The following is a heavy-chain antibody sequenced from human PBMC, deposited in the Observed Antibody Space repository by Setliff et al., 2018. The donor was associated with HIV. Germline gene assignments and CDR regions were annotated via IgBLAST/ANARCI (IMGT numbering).Heavy chain of an antibody. V-gene: IGHV1-2*06. CDR2: INPYSGDT. CDR1: GYTFTGYY. J-gene: IGHJ6*02. CDR3: ASDEVYYDTSGGGMGV. Sequence: RASVKVSCKASGYTFTGYYMHWVRQAPGQGLEWMGRINPYSGDTNYAQKFQGRVTMTRDTSITTAYMELSRLTSDDTAVYYCASDEVYYDTSGGGMGVWGQGTTVTVSS. D-gene: IGHD3-22*01.